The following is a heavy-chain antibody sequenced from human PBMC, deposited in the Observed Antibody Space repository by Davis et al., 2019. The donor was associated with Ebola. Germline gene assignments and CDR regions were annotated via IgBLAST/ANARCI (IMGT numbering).Heavy chain of an antibody. CDR3: ARDKTYYYDSSGYNLLDAFDI. CDR2: IYHSGST. CDR1: GGSISSSNW. D-gene: IGHD3-22*01. V-gene: IGHV4-4*02. Sequence: SETLSLTCAVSGGSISSSNWWSWVRQPPGKGLEWIGEIYHSGSTNYNPSLKSRVTISVDKSKNQFSLKLSSVTAADTAVYYCARDKTYYYDSSGYNLLDAFDIWGQGTMVTVSS. J-gene: IGHJ3*02.